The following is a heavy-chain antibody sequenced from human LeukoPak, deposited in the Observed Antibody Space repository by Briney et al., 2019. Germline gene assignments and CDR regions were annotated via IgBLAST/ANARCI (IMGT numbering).Heavy chain of an antibody. V-gene: IGHV3-30*02. D-gene: IGHD2-2*02. CDR2: IRHDETNS. CDR1: GFNLNSYA. CDR3: AKEYTPSPPLGELDS. Sequence: PGGSLRLSCAGSGFNLNSYAMHWVRQAPGKGLEWVAVIRHDETNSFYAGSVQGRFTISRDTSKKLLYLQMNSLRVEDTAVYYCAKEYTPSPPLGELDSWGQGTLVTVSS. J-gene: IGHJ4*02.